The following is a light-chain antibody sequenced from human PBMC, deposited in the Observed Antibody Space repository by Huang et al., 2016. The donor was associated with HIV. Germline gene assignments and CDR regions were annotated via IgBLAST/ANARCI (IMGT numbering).Light chain of an antibody. J-gene: IGKJ2*01. CDR3: QQSYSTPFYT. V-gene: IGKV1-39*01. CDR2: AAS. Sequence: DILMTQSPSSLSASVGDRVTITCRASQSVSTYLNWYQQKPGMAPKLLIYAASSLQSWVPSRFSGSGSGTDFTLTISSLQPDDFATYYCQQSYSTPFYTFGQGTKLEIK. CDR1: QSVSTY.